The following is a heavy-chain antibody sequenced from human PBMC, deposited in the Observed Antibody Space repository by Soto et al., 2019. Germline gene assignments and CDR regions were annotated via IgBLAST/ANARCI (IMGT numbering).Heavy chain of an antibody. CDR1: GFTFSIYL. Sequence: ASLKSSCFFSGFTFSIYLILLVRQFPGQSPFWVSRISDDGTTTKYADSVRGRLNISRDNSKNTLYLQMNNLKTDDTAIYYCKRGHRDDTSGRGAKWGQGTPV. D-gene: IGHD1-26*01. CDR3: KRGHRDDTSGRGAK. CDR2: ISDDGTTT. J-gene: IGHJ4*02. V-gene: IGHV3-74*01.